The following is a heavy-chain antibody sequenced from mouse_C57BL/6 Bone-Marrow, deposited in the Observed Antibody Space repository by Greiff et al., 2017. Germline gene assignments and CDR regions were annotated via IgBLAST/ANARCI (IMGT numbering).Heavy chain of an antibody. CDR1: GFNIKDDY. J-gene: IGHJ4*01. CDR2: IDPENGDT. V-gene: IGHV14-4*01. Sequence: EVQLQQSGAELVRPGASVKLSCTASGFNIKDDYMHWVKQRPEQGLEWIGWIDPENGDTEYASKFQGKATITADTSSNTAYLQLSSLTSEDTAVYYCTTDECYAMDYWGQGTSVTVSS. CDR3: TTDECYAMDY.